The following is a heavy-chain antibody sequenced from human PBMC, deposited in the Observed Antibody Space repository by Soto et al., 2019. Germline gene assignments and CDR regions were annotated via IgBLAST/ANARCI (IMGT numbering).Heavy chain of an antibody. D-gene: IGHD5-18*01. CDR3: AHALGYSSGFDP. Sequence: ASVKVSCKTSGHSFTSYYIHWVRQAPGQGLEWMGVVNPSRGSTNYAQKFQGRLTLTSDTSTSTVYMELSSLISDDTAVFYCAHALGYSSGFDPWGQGALVTAPQ. J-gene: IGHJ5*02. CDR2: VNPSRGST. V-gene: IGHV1-46*01. CDR1: GHSFTSYY.